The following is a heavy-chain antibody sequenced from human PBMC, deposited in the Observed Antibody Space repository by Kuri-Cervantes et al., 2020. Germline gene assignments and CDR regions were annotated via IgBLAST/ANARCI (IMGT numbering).Heavy chain of an antibody. CDR1: GFTFSSYA. J-gene: IGHJ4*02. Sequence: GESLKISCAASGFTFSSYAMHWVRQAPGKGLEWVAVISYDGSNKYYADSVKGRFTISRDNAKNSLYLQMNSLRAEDTAVYYCARVTGIVGSTTADYWGQGTLVTVSS. CDR2: ISYDGSNK. D-gene: IGHD1-26*01. CDR3: ARVTGIVGSTTADY. V-gene: IGHV3-30-3*01.